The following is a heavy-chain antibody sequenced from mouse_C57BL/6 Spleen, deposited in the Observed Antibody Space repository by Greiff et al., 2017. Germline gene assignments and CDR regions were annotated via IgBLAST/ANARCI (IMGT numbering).Heavy chain of an antibody. CDR1: YFAFIANA. CDR3: AGSKDYEAMDY. V-gene: IGHV1-49*01. Sequence: LQQSGAELVRPGSSVKLSCKASYFAFIANAMHWVKQRPGHGLEWIGSFTTYSDATDYSENFKGKATFTAHTSSSTAYMERSSLTSEDSAVYCGAGSKDYEAMDYWGQGTSVTVSS. J-gene: IGHJ4*01. D-gene: IGHD1-3*01. CDR2: FTTYSDAT.